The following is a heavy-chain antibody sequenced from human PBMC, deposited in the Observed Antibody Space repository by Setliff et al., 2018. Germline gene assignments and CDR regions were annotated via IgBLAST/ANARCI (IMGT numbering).Heavy chain of an antibody. D-gene: IGHD4-17*01. J-gene: IGHJ4*02. Sequence: SETLSLTCTVSGGSISSGDYYWSWIRQPPGKGLEWIGYIYSSGSTYYNPSLKSRVSISVDTSKNQFSLKLSSVTAADTAVYYCAGGRRYDYGWDFDYWGQGTLVAVSS. CDR2: IYSSGST. CDR3: AGGRRYDYGWDFDY. CDR1: GGSISSGDYY. V-gene: IGHV4-30-4*08.